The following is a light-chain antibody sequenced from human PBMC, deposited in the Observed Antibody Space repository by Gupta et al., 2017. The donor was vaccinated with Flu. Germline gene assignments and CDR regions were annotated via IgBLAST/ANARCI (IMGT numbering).Light chain of an antibody. V-gene: IGLV1-51*01. Sequence: STSNIGNNYVSWYQQVPGTAPKLLIYGNNKRPSGLPDRFSGSESGTSATLTITGLQTGDEADYYCGTWDNSLNVVVFGGGTKLTVL. CDR3: GTWDNSLNVVV. CDR1: TSNIGNNY. J-gene: IGLJ2*01. CDR2: GNN.